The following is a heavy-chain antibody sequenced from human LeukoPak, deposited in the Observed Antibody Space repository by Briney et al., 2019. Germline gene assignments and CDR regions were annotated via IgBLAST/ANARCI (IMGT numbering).Heavy chain of an antibody. D-gene: IGHD5-18*01. CDR1: GIAFSTYA. V-gene: IGHV3-23*01. CDR2: ISGSGGST. Sequence: GGSLRLSCAASGIAFSTYAMSWVRQAPGKGLEWVSGISGSGGSTYYADSVKGRFTISRDNSKNTLSLQMNSLRAEDTAVYYCAKVYDTAMVNYFDYWGQGTLVTVSS. CDR3: AKVYDTAMVNYFDY. J-gene: IGHJ4*02.